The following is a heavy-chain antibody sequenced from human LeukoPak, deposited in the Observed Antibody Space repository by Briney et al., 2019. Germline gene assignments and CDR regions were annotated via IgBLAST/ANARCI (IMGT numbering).Heavy chain of an antibody. J-gene: IGHJ4*02. CDR3: TRGGPEGSGYSYGSHDY. CDR2: INPNSGAT. CDR1: GFTVTGYY. D-gene: IGHD5-18*01. Sequence: ASVKVSCKASGFTVTGYYMHWVRQAPGQGLEWMGWINPNSGATNYAQKFQGRVTMTRDTSISPVYKELSRLRSDDTAVYYCTRGGPEGSGYSYGSHDYWGQGTLVTVSS. V-gene: IGHV1-2*02.